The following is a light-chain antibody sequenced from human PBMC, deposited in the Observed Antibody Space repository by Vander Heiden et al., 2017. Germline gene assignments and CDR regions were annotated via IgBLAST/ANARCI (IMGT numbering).Light chain of an antibody. CDR3: QRCDTTLYT. V-gene: IGKV1-39*01. Sequence: DIHMTQSPSSLPASVGDRVTITCRASQSISSYLNWYQQTPGKAPMLLIYAASILHSGVPSRFSGRASATDFPLTISLLPPEDFTTYYCQRCDTTLYTFGPGTKLEIK. CDR1: QSISSY. CDR2: AAS. J-gene: IGKJ2*01.